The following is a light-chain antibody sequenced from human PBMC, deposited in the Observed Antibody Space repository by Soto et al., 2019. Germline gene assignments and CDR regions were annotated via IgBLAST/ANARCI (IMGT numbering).Light chain of an antibody. Sequence: QLVLTQPPSASGAPGQRVTISCSGGSSNIGSNTVSWYHQLPGTAPKLLIYDNDQRPSGVPARFSGSKSGTSASLAISGLQSEDEADYYCAAWDDSLNGHVVFGGGTQLTVL. CDR1: SSNIGSNT. CDR3: AAWDDSLNGHVV. CDR2: DND. J-gene: IGLJ2*01. V-gene: IGLV1-44*01.